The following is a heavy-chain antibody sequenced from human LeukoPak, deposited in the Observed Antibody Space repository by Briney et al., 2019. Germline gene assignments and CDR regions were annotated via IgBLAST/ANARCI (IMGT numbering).Heavy chain of an antibody. CDR3: VKDSSTTSWYFAFDV. CDR1: GLIFISYA. J-gene: IGHJ3*01. D-gene: IGHD2-2*01. V-gene: IGHV3-23*01. Sequence: GGSLRLSCAASGLIFISYAMTWVRQAPGKGLEWVSSFGLYGGTTHYADSVKGRFTISRDNSKNTLYLQMTSLRADDTAVYYCVKDSSTTSWYFAFDVWGQGTMVAVSS. CDR2: FGLYGGTT.